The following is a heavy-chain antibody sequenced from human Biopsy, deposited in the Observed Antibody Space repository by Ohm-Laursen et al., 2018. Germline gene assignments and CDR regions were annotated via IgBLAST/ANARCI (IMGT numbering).Heavy chain of an antibody. CDR1: GFSVSSYD. D-gene: IGHD6-6*01. CDR2: ISETSSHI. V-gene: IGHV3-21*01. Sequence: SLRLSCTASGFSVSSYDMNWVLQAPGKGLEWISYISETSSHIYDADSVRGRFTVARDIAKNSLYLQLNSLRVEDTAVYYCARDSSRRAREGGMDVWGQGTTVTVSS. J-gene: IGHJ6*02. CDR3: ARDSSRRAREGGMDV.